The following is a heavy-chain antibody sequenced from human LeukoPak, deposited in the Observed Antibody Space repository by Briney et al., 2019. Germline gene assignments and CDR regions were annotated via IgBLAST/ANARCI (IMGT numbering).Heavy chain of an antibody. Sequence: GGSLRLSCTVSGFTVSSNSMSWVRQAPGKGLEWVSFIYSDNTHYSDSVKGRFTISRDNSKNTLYLQMNSVRAEDTAVYYCARRAGAYSHPYDYWGQGPWSPSP. CDR3: ARRAGAYSHPYDY. D-gene: IGHD4/OR15-4a*01. J-gene: IGHJ4*02. CDR2: IYSDNT. CDR1: GFTVSSNS. V-gene: IGHV3-53*01.